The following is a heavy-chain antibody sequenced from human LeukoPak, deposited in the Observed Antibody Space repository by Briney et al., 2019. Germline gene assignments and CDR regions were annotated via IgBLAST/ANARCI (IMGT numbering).Heavy chain of an antibody. CDR1: GFTFSGSA. CDR2: IRSKANSYAT. V-gene: IGHV3-73*01. J-gene: IGHJ4*02. D-gene: IGHD1-1*01. Sequence: GGSLRLSCAASGFTFSGSAMHWVRQASGKGLEWVGRIRSKANSYATAYAASVKGRFTISRDDSKNTAYLQMNGLKTEDTAVYYCTRLEGTGSHFDYWGQGTLVTVSS. CDR3: TRLEGTGSHFDY.